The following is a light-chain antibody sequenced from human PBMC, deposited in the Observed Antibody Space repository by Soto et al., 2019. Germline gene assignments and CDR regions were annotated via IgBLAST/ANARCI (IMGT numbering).Light chain of an antibody. V-gene: IGKV1-27*01. J-gene: IGKJ1*01. CDR1: QGISNY. CDR2: AAS. Sequence: DIQMTQSPSSLSASVGDRVTITCRASQGISNYLAWYQQKPGKVPKLLIFAASTLHSGVPSRFSGSGSGTDFTLTISSLQPEDVATYYCQQYNSWRTFGQGTKVDIK. CDR3: QQYNSWRT.